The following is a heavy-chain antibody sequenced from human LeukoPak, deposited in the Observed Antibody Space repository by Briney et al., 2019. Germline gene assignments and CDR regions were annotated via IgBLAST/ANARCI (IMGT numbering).Heavy chain of an antibody. Sequence: PGGSLRLSCAASGFTSSDYYMSWIRQAPGKGREWVSYISSSSSYTNYADSVKGRFTISRDNAKNSLYLQMNSLRAEDTAVYYCAREKSSYCSGGSCYLSRFDHWGQGTLVTVSS. CDR2: ISSSSSYT. J-gene: IGHJ5*02. V-gene: IGHV3-11*06. CDR3: AREKSSYCSGGSCYLSRFDH. D-gene: IGHD2-15*01. CDR1: GFTSSDYY.